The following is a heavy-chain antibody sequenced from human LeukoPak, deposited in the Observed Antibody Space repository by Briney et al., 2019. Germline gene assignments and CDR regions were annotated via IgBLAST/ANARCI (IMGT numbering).Heavy chain of an antibody. Sequence: PSETLSLTCTVSGVSISTYYWSWIRQPAGEGLEWIGRIYANGGTKYNPSLKSRVTMSVDTSKNQFSLILTSVTAADAAVYFCARDGSGFGKYYFAFWGQGTLVTVSS. V-gene: IGHV4-4*07. CDR2: IYANGGT. D-gene: IGHD5-12*01. J-gene: IGHJ4*02. CDR3: ARDGSGFGKYYFAF. CDR1: GVSISTYY.